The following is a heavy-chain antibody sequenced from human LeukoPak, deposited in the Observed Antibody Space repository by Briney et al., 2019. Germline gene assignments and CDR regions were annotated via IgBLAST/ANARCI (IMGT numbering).Heavy chain of an antibody. CDR2: ISGSGGST. J-gene: IGHJ5*02. Sequence: GGSLRLSCAASGFTFSSYAMSWVRQAPGKGLEWVSAISGSGGSTYYADSVKGRFTISRDNAKNSLYLQMNSLRDEDTAVYYCARERGGYCSSTSCLNWFDPWGHGTLVTVSS. CDR1: GFTFSSYA. V-gene: IGHV3-23*01. CDR3: ARERGGYCSSTSCLNWFDP. D-gene: IGHD2-2*01.